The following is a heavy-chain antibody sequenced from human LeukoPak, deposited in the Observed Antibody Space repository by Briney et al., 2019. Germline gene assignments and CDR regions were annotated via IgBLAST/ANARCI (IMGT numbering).Heavy chain of an antibody. Sequence: GGSLRLSCAASGFIFRNYGMNWVRQAPGKGLEWVSGIYTNGNTRYADSVKGRFTISRDNSKNTLYLQMNSLRAEDTAVYYCAKQGSVGGYSYGFWYFDLWGRGTLVTVSS. CDR1: GFIFRNYG. CDR2: IYTNGNT. J-gene: IGHJ2*01. CDR3: AKQGSVGGYSYGFWYFDL. V-gene: IGHV3-23*05. D-gene: IGHD5-18*01.